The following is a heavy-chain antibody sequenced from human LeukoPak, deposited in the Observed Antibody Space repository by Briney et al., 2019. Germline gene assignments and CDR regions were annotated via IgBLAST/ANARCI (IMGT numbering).Heavy chain of an antibody. CDR3: AGVHSTALET. D-gene: IGHD3-3*01. CDR1: GDSVSSNSAA. V-gene: IGHV6-1*01. J-gene: IGHJ4*02. Sequence: SQTLSLTCAISGDSVSSNSAAWNWIRQSPSRGLEWLGRTYYRSKWYNDYAESVKSRITINPDTSKNQFSLHLNSVTSEDTAGYYCAGVHSTALETWGQGTLVTVSS. CDR2: TYYRSKWYN.